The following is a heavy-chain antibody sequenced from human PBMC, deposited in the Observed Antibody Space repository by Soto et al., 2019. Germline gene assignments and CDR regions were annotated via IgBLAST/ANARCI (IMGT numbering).Heavy chain of an antibody. Sequence: SETLSLTCNVSGGSISNYYWTWVRQSPEKGLEWIGYMYYNGNINYNPSLKSRVTISIDTSKSQFSLTLKSVTAADTAVYYCASGGNWFDPWGQGVLVTVSS. D-gene: IGHD3-16*01. CDR3: ASGGNWFDP. J-gene: IGHJ5*02. CDR2: MYYNGNI. CDR1: GGSISNYY. V-gene: IGHV4-59*01.